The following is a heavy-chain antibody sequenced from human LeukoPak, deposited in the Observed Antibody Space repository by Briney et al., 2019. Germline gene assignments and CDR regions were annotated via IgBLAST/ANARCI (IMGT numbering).Heavy chain of an antibody. D-gene: IGHD3-22*01. V-gene: IGHV4-34*01. J-gene: IGHJ4*02. CDR1: GGSFSGYY. CDR2: INHSGST. CDR3: ARGRGPYSSGYYFDY. Sequence: SETLSLTCAVYGGSFSGYYWSWIRQPPGKGLEWIGEINHSGSTNYNPSLKSRVTISVDTSKIQFSLKLSSVTAADTAVYYCARGRGPYSSGYYFDYWGQGTLVTVSS.